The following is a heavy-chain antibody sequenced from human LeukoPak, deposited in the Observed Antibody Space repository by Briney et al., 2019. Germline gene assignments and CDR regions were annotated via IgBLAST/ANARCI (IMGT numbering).Heavy chain of an antibody. CDR1: GGSISSYY. D-gene: IGHD4-17*01. CDR2: IYYSGST. CDR3: ARGQDYGDYYFDY. J-gene: IGHJ4*02. Sequence: SETLSLTCTVSGGSISSYYWSWIRQPPVKGLEWIGYIYYSGSTNYNPSLKSRVTISVDTSKNQFSLKLSSVTAADTAVYYCARGQDYGDYYFDYWGQGTLVTVSS. V-gene: IGHV4-59*01.